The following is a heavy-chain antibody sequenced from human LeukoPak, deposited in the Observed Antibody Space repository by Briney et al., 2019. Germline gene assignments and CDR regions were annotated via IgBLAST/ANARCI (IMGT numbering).Heavy chain of an antibody. CDR2: IIPIFGTA. Sequence: ASVKVSCKASGGTFSSYAISWVRQAPGQGLEWMGGIIPIFGTANYAQKFQGRVTITADESTSTAYMELSSLRSEDTAVYYCAYYGSGSYYNVQLFDYWGQGTLVTVSS. CDR1: GGTFSSYA. D-gene: IGHD3-10*01. J-gene: IGHJ4*02. V-gene: IGHV1-69*13. CDR3: AYYGSGSYYNVQLFDY.